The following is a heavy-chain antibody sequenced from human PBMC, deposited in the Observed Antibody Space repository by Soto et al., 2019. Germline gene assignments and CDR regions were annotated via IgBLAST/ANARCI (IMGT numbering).Heavy chain of an antibody. CDR2: IDPSGGVT. V-gene: IGHV1-46*01. J-gene: IGHJ4*02. CDR1: GYTFTKFH. Sequence: QVQLIQFGAEVKKPGASVKVSCRASGYTFTKFHIHWVRQAPGQGLEWMGMIDPSGGVTRDAQRFQGRITMSSDTSTSSVYMELRGLTSEDTAVYYCARDMIGHDNYETSGYYFDHWGPGTLVTVSS. CDR3: ARDMIGHDNYETSGYYFDH. D-gene: IGHD3-22*01.